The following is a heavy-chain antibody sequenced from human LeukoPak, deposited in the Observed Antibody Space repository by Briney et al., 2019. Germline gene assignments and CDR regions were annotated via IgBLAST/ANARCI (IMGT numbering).Heavy chain of an antibody. CDR3: PRAGTTPGDFDY. V-gene: IGHV4-31*03. Sequence: SETLSLTCTVSGGSISSGGYYWSWIRQHPGKGLEWIGYIYYSGSTYYNPSLKSRVTISVDTSKNQFSLKLSSVTAADTAVYYCPRAGTTPGDFDYWGQGTLVTVSS. CDR2: IYYSGST. J-gene: IGHJ4*02. CDR1: GGSISSGGYY. D-gene: IGHD1-1*01.